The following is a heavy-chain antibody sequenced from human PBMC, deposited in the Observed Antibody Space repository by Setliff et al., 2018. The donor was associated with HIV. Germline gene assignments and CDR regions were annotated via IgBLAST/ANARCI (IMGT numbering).Heavy chain of an antibody. V-gene: IGHV4-39*01. CDR1: GASSSSFY. Sequence: SETLSLTCTISGASSSSFYWGWFRQSPGKGLEWIGSISYSGTTYYNSSLQSRVTISADTSKNQLSLTLSSVTVADTALYYCARRRNIGDYHHYYMDVWGKGTTGTVS. CDR3: ARRRNIGDYHHYYMDV. J-gene: IGHJ6*03. D-gene: IGHD2-15*01. CDR2: ISYSGTT.